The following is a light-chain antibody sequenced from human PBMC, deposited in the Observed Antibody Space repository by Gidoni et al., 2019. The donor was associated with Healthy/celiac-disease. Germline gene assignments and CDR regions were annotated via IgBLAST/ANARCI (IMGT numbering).Light chain of an antibody. Sequence: EIVLTQSPDTLSLSPGERATLSGRASQSVSSYLAWYQQKPGQAPRLLIYDASNRATGIPARFSGSGSGSDFTLTISSLEPEDFAVYSCQQRSNWPLTFGGGTKVEIK. CDR2: DAS. V-gene: IGKV3-11*01. CDR1: QSVSSY. J-gene: IGKJ4*01. CDR3: QQRSNWPLT.